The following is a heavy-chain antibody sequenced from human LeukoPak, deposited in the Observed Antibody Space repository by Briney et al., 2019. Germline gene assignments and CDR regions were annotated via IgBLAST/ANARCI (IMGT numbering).Heavy chain of an antibody. D-gene: IGHD2-8*01. J-gene: IGHJ4*02. CDR1: GYTLTELS. Sequence: ASVKVSCKVSGYTLTELSMHWVRQAPGKGLEWMGGFDPEDGETIYAQKFQGRVTMTEDTSTDTAYMELSSLRSEDTGIYFCARARGGYCTPTTSCSYYFDSWGRGTLVTVSS. CDR2: FDPEDGET. V-gene: IGHV1-24*01. CDR3: ARARGGYCTPTTSCSYYFDS.